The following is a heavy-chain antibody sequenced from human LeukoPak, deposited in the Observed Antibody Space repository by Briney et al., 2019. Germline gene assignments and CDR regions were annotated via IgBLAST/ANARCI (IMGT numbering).Heavy chain of an antibody. CDR1: GFTFSSYW. CDR3: ARDVYDFWSGYFYWADYMDV. J-gene: IGHJ6*03. Sequence: GGSLRLSCAASGFTFSSYWMSWVRQAPGKGLEWVANIKQDGSEKYYVDSVKGRFTISRDNAKNSLYLQMNSLRAEDTAVYYCARDVYDFWSGYFYWADYMDVWGKGTTVTISS. D-gene: IGHD3-3*01. CDR2: IKQDGSEK. V-gene: IGHV3-7*01.